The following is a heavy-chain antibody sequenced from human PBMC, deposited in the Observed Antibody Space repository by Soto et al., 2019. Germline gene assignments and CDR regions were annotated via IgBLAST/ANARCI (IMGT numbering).Heavy chain of an antibody. V-gene: IGHV3-7*05. D-gene: IGHD7-27*01. CDR1: VFTFSTYW. J-gene: IGHJ6*02. CDR2: IKQDGGEK. CDR3: ARQEIGWGDFHYYGMDV. Sequence: EVQLVESGGALVQPGGSLILSCAASVFTFSTYWRNWVRQAPGKGLEWVANIKQDGGEKNYMDSVKGRFTISRDNTKNSLYLQMSGLGADDTAVYYCARQEIGWGDFHYYGMDVWGQGTTVTVSS.